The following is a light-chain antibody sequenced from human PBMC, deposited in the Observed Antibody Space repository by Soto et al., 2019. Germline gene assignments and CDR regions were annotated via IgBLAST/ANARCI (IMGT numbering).Light chain of an antibody. CDR3: CSYAGSYTVV. CDR1: SSDVGGYNY. Sequence: QSALTQPRSVSGSPGQSVTISCTGTSSDVGGYNYVSWYQQHPGKAPKLMIYDVSKRPSGVPDRFSGSKSGNTASLTISGLXAXXXADYYCCSYAGSYTVVFGGGTQL. V-gene: IGLV2-11*01. CDR2: DVS. J-gene: IGLJ2*01.